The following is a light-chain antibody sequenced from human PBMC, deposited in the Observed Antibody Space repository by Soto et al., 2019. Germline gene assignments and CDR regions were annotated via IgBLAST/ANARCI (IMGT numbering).Light chain of an antibody. Sequence: QSFLTQPASVSGSPGQSITISCTGTSSDVGGYNYVSWYQQHPGKAPKLMIYEVSNRPSGVSNRFSGSKSGNTASLTISGLQADDEDNYYCSSYTSSSTYVFGTGTKVTVL. CDR1: SSDVGGYNY. V-gene: IGLV2-14*01. CDR2: EVS. CDR3: SSYTSSSTYV. J-gene: IGLJ1*01.